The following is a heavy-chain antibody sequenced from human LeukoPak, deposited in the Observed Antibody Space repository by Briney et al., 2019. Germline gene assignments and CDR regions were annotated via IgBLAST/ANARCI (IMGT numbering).Heavy chain of an antibody. J-gene: IGHJ6*03. V-gene: IGHV4-59*07. CDR1: GGSISSYY. CDR2: IYYSGST. Sequence: SDTLSLTCTVSGGSISSYYWSCIRQPPGKGLEGLGYIYYSGSTNYNPSLKSRVTISVDTSKNQSSLKLSSVTAADTAVYYCARVYRVTTGTYYYYYMDVWGKGTTVTVSS. D-gene: IGHD4-17*01. CDR3: ARVYRVTTGTYYYYYMDV.